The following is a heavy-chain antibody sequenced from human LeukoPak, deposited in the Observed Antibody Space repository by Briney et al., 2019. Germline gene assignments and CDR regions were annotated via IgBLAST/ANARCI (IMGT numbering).Heavy chain of an antibody. J-gene: IGHJ4*02. D-gene: IGHD6-13*01. V-gene: IGHV1-46*01. Sequence: ASVKVSCKASGYTVTSYYMHWVRQAPGQGLEWMAILNPSGGSSNYAQKFQGRATLTRATSTGTVYMELSRLRSDDTAVYYCARDDRTIAAAGTPDYWGQGTLVTVSS. CDR3: ARDDRTIAAAGTPDY. CDR2: LNPSGGSS. CDR1: GYTVTSYY.